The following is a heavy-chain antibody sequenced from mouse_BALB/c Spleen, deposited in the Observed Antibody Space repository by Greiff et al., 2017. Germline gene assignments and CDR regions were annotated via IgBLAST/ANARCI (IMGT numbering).Heavy chain of an antibody. V-gene: IGHV2-6-4*01. J-gene: IGHJ4*01. Sequence: VKLVESGPGLVAPSQSLSITCTVSGFSLSRYSVHWVRQPPGKGLEWLGMIWGGGSTDYNSALKSRLSISKDNSKSQVFLKMNSLQTDDTAMYYCARKGCYYRYDGNYYAMDYWGQGTSVTVSS. CDR1: GFSLSRYS. D-gene: IGHD2-14*01. CDR2: IWGGGST. CDR3: ARKGCYYRYDGNYYAMDY.